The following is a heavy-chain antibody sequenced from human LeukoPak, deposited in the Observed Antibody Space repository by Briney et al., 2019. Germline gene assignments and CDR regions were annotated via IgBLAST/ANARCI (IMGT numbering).Heavy chain of an antibody. V-gene: IGHV4-34*01. Sequence: SETLSLTCAVYGGSFSGYYWSWIRQPPGKGLEWIGEINHSGSTNYNPSLKSRVTISVDTSKNQFSLKLSSVTAADTAVYYCARAWSGPYCSSTSCYFYRRPNWFDPWGQGTLVTVSS. CDR3: ARAWSGPYCSSTSCYFYRRPNWFDP. D-gene: IGHD2-2*01. CDR2: INHSGST. J-gene: IGHJ5*02. CDR1: GGSFSGYY.